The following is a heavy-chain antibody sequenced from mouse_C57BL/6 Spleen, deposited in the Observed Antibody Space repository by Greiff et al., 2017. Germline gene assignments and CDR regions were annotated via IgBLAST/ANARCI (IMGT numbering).Heavy chain of an antibody. CDR2: IDPSDSYT. CDR3: ASGGWNAMDY. CDR1: GYTFTSYW. V-gene: IGHV1-50*01. J-gene: IGHJ4*01. Sequence: VQLQQPGAELVKPGASVKLSCKASGYTFTSYWMQWVKQRPGQGLEWIGEIDPSDSYTNYNQKFKGKATLTVDTSSSTAYMQLSSLTSEDSAVYYCASGGWNAMDYWGQGTSVTVSS. D-gene: IGHD3-3*01.